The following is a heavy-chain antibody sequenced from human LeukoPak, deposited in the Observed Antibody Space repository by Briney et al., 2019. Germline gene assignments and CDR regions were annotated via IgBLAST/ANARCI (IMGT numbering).Heavy chain of an antibody. CDR3: ARGPRLRWSPFDY. CDR1: GGSFSGYY. V-gene: IGHV4-34*01. J-gene: IGHJ4*02. CDR2: INHSGST. D-gene: IGHD4-23*01. Sequence: PSETLSLTCAVYGGSFSGYYWSWIRQPPGEGLEWIGEINHSGSTNYNPSLKSRVTISVDTSKNQFSLKLSSVTAADTAVYYCARGPRLRWSPFDYWGQGTLVTVSS.